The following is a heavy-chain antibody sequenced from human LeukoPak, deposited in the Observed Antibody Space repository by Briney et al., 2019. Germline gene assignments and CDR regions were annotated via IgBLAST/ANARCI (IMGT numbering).Heavy chain of an antibody. CDR2: ISGSGGST. CDR3: ARVLLPLYGMDV. V-gene: IGHV3-23*01. D-gene: IGHD3-22*01. J-gene: IGHJ6*02. Sequence: GGSLRLSCAASGFIFSSYSMNWVRQAPGKGLEWVSAISGSGGSTYYADSVKGRFTISRDNSKNTLYPQMNSLRAEDTAVYYCARVLLPLYGMDVWGQGTTVTVSS. CDR1: GFIFSSYS.